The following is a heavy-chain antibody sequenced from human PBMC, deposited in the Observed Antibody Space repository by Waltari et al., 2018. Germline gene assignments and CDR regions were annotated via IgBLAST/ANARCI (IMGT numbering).Heavy chain of an antibody. V-gene: IGHV4-34*01. CDR1: GGSFSGYY. Sequence: QVQLQQWGAGLLKPSETLSLTCAVYGGSFSGYYWSWIRQPPGRGLAWIGEINHSGSTNYNPYLKSRVTISVDTSKSQFSLKLSSVTAADTAVYYCARSGIAAAGTRYYYGMDVWGQGTTVTVSS. CDR2: INHSGST. D-gene: IGHD6-13*01. CDR3: ARSGIAAAGTRYYYGMDV. J-gene: IGHJ6*02.